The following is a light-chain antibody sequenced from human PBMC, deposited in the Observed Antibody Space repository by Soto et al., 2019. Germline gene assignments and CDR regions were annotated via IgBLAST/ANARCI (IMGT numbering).Light chain of an antibody. J-gene: IGLJ3*02. V-gene: IGLV2-8*01. CDR1: SSDLGAYNY. Sequence: QLVLTQPPSASGSPGQSVTISCTGTSSDLGAYNYVSWYQQHPGKAPRLMIYEITKRPSGVPDRFSGSKSGNTASLTVSGLQAEDEADYYCSSYAGNSIWVFGGGTKLTVL. CDR3: SSYAGNSIWV. CDR2: EIT.